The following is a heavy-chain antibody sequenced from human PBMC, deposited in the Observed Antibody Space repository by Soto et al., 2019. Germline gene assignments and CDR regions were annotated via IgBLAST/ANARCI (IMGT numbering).Heavy chain of an antibody. CDR3: AHIETETMATTGYDAFDI. CDR1: GFSLTTRGVG. D-gene: IGHD3-10*01. V-gene: IGHV2-5*02. CDR2: IYWDDDT. J-gene: IGHJ3*02. Sequence: QITLKESGPTLVKPTQTLTLTSTFSGFSLTTRGVGVGWIRQPPGRALEWLAIIYWDDDTRYSPSLKNRLTINKDTSKNQVVLTMNNMDPVDTATYYCAHIETETMATTGYDAFDIWGQGTSVAVSS.